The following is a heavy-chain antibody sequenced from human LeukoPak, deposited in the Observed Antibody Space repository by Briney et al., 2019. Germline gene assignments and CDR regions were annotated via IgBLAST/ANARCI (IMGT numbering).Heavy chain of an antibody. CDR2: ISFDGSNT. CDR3: VRYVSGYDSLFIYYGMDV. J-gene: IGHJ6*02. CDR1: GFTFSSYG. V-gene: IGHV3-33*08. D-gene: IGHD5-12*01. Sequence: GGSLRLSCAASGFTFSSYGMHWVRQAPGKGLEWVAVISFDGSNTYYADSVKGRFTISRDNSKNTLYLQMNSLRAEDTAVYYCVRYVSGYDSLFIYYGMDVWGQGTTVTVSS.